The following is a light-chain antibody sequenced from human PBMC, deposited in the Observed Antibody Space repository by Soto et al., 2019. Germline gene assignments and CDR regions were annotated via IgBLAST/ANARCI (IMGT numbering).Light chain of an antibody. CDR2: RNN. Sequence: QAVVTQPPSASGTPGQRVTISCSGSSSNIGSNYVYWYQQLPGTAPKLLIYRNNQRPSGVPDRFSGSKSGTSASLAISGLRSEDEADYYCAAWDDSLSGWVFGGGTKVTV. J-gene: IGLJ3*02. CDR1: SSNIGSNY. CDR3: AAWDDSLSGWV. V-gene: IGLV1-47*01.